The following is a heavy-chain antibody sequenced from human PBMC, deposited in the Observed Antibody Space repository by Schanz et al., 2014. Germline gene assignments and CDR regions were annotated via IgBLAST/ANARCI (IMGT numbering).Heavy chain of an antibody. CDR1: GFTFRNYA. CDR3: AKDSRGSSFDMDV. CDR2: IDRDGGHT. D-gene: IGHD1-26*01. V-gene: IGHV3-43*02. Sequence: EVQLVESGGGLVQPGGSLKLSCSASGFTFRNYALSWVRQAPGKGLAWVSLIDRDGGHTYYADSVKGRFTISRDNSKNSLYLQMNSLRTEDTALYYCAKDSRGSSFDMDVWGQGTTVTVSS. J-gene: IGHJ6*02.